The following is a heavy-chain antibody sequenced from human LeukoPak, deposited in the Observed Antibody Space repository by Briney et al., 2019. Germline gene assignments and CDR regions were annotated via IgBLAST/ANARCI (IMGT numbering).Heavy chain of an antibody. CDR1: GGAFSSYA. Sequence: SVKVSCKASGGAFSSYAISWVRRAPGQGLEWMGGIIPIFGTANYAQKFQGRVTITTDESTSTAYMELSSLRSEDTAVYYCARGPLGIHYYYYMDVWGKGTTVTVSS. CDR3: ARGPLGIHYYYYMDV. V-gene: IGHV1-69*05. J-gene: IGHJ6*03. CDR2: IIPIFGTA. D-gene: IGHD1-14*01.